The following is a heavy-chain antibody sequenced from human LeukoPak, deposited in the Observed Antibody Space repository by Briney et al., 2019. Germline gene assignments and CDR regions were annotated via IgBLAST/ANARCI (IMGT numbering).Heavy chain of an antibody. J-gene: IGHJ6*03. D-gene: IGHD2-15*01. Sequence: SETLSLTCTVSGGSINSGSYYWSWIRQPAGKGLEWIGRISTSGSTNYNPSLKSRVTMSVDTSKNQFSLMLSSVTAADTAVYYCARGTTVVVAAMEGKDYYYYYMDVWGKGTTVTISS. CDR2: ISTSGST. CDR1: GGSINSGSYY. V-gene: IGHV4-61*02. CDR3: ARGTTVVVAAMEGKDYYYYYMDV.